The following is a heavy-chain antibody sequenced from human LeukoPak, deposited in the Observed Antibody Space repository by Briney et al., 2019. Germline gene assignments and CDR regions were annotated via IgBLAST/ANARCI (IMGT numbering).Heavy chain of an antibody. CDR3: ARRRGEPNFFDY. CDR2: INPNSGGT. J-gene: IGHJ4*02. V-gene: IGHV1-2*06. Sequence: ASVKVSCKASGYTFTGYYMHWVRQAPGQGLEWMGRINPNSGGTNYAQKFQGRVTMTRDTSISTAYMELSRLRSDDTALYYCARRRGEPNFFDYWGQGTLVTVSS. CDR1: GYTFTGYY. D-gene: IGHD3-16*01.